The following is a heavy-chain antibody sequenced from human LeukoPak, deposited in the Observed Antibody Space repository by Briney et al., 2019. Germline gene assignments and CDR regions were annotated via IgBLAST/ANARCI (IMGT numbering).Heavy chain of an antibody. Sequence: SETLSLTCTVSGYSISSGYYWGWIRQPPGKGLEWIGEINHSGSTNYNPSLKSRVTISVDTSKNQFSLKLSSVTAADTAVYYCAWAGRNWFDPWGQGTLVTVSS. CDR1: GYSISSGYY. CDR2: INHSGST. J-gene: IGHJ5*02. V-gene: IGHV4-38-2*02. CDR3: AWAGRNWFDP.